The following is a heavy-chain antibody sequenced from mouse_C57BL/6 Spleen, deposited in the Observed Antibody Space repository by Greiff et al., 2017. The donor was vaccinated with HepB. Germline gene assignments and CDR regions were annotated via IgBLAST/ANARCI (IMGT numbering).Heavy chain of an antibody. Sequence: VQLQQSGAELARPGASVKMSCKASGYTFTSYTMHWVKQRPGQGLEWIGYINPSSGYTKYNQKFKDKATLTADKSSSTAYMQLSSLTSEDSAVYYCERYHYGYDAGGYYAMDYWGQGTSVTVSS. J-gene: IGHJ4*01. CDR2: INPSSGYT. D-gene: IGHD2-2*01. CDR3: ERYHYGYDAGGYYAMDY. CDR1: GYTFTSYT. V-gene: IGHV1-4*01.